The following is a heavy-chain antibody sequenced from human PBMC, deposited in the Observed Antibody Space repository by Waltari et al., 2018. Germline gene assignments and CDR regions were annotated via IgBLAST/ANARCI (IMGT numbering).Heavy chain of an antibody. Sequence: QLQLQESGPGLVTPSGTVSLSCSVSGASVSRSYLWNWVRQSPQRGLEWIGQVHGSGRTNYNPSFASRVTVSLDTSKNLFSLKVTSATAADTAVYYCARDRGRGLYLDTWGPGTLVTVSP. J-gene: IGHJ5*02. D-gene: IGHD2-15*01. V-gene: IGHV4-4*02. CDR2: VHGSGRT. CDR3: ARDRGRGLYLDT. CDR1: GASVSRSYL.